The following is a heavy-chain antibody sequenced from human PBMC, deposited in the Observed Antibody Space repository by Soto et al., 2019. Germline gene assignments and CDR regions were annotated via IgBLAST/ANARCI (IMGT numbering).Heavy chain of an antibody. V-gene: IGHV3-9*01. CDR1: GFTLDDSA. J-gene: IGHJ4*02. D-gene: IGHD4-17*01. Sequence: EVQLVESGGGLVQPGGSLRLSCAASGFTLDDSAMRWVRQAPGKGLEWVSGIGWNSGSIGYADSVKGRFTISRDNAKNSLYLQMNSLRAEDTALYYCAKVYGDYVLNGAHFDYWGQGTLVTVSS. CDR3: AKVYGDYVLNGAHFDY. CDR2: IGWNSGSI.